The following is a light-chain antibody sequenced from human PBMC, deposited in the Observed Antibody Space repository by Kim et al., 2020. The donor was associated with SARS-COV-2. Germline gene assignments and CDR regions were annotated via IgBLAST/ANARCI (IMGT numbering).Light chain of an antibody. CDR3: QQHYTLPRT. J-gene: IGKJ1*01. Sequence: DIVMTQSPDSLSVSLGETATINCKSSQSVLSRSDNRDYLVWYQQKPGQPPKLLICWASIRESGVPDRFSGSGSGTDFTLTITNLQAEDAVLYCCQQHYTLPRTFGRGTKVDIK. V-gene: IGKV4-1*01. CDR2: WAS. CDR1: QSVLSRSDNRDY.